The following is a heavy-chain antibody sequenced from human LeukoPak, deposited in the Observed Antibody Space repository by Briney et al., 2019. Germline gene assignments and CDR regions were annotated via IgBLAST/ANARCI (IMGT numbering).Heavy chain of an antibody. Sequence: ASVQVSCKASGYPFTAYYMHWVRQAPGQGVEGRGWINPNSGGTNYAQKCQGRVTRIRDTSISTAYMELSRLRSDDTAAYYRARRAGGNYYHFDYWGQGTLVTVSS. CDR1: GYPFTAYY. V-gene: IGHV1-2*02. J-gene: IGHJ4*02. CDR2: INPNSGGT. CDR3: ARRAGGNYYHFDY. D-gene: IGHD1-26*01.